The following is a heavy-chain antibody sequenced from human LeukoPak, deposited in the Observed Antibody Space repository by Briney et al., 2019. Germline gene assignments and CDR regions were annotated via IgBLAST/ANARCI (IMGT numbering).Heavy chain of an antibody. CDR2: INHSGST. Sequence: SETLSLTCAVYGGSFSGYYWSWIRQPPGKGLEWIGEINHSGSTNYYPSLKSRVTISVDTSKNQFSLKLSSVTAADTAVYYCARSNPPYYDFWSGYYGYYYGMDVWGQGTTVTVSS. D-gene: IGHD3-3*01. CDR1: GGSFSGYY. V-gene: IGHV4-34*01. J-gene: IGHJ6*02. CDR3: ARSNPPYYDFWSGYYGYYYGMDV.